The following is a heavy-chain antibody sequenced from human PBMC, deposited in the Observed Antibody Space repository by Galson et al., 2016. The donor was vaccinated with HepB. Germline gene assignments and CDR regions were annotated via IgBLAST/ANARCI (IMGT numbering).Heavy chain of an antibody. Sequence: CAISGDSVSSNSAAWNWIRQSPSRGLEWLGRTYYRAKWYNDYAVSVKSRITINVDTSKNQFSLQLNSVTPEDTAVYYCAREYSTGYYERFLAKRARRGFDYWGQGTLGTVAS. CDR3: AREYSTGYYERFLAKRARRGFDY. CDR1: GDSVSSNSAA. D-gene: IGHD6-19*01. V-gene: IGHV6-1*01. J-gene: IGHJ4*02. CDR2: TYYRAKWYN.